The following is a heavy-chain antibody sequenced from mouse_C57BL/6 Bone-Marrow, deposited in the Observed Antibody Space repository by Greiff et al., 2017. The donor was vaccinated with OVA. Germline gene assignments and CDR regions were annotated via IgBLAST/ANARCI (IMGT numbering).Heavy chain of an antibody. J-gene: IGHJ3*01. CDR2: IDPENGDT. Sequence: EVQLQQSGAELVRPGASVKLSCTASGFNIKDDYMHWVKQRPEQGLEWIGWIDPENGDTEYASKFQGKATITADTSSHTAYLQLSSLTSEDTAVYYWTDSCEYYGSSRWFAYWGKGTLVTVSA. D-gene: IGHD1-1*01. CDR3: TDSCEYYGSSRWFAY. V-gene: IGHV14-4*01. CDR1: GFNIKDDY.